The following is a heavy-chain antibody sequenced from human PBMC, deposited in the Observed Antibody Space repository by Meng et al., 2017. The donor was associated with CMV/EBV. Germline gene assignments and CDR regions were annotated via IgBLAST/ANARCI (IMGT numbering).Heavy chain of an antibody. CDR2: IKSKFDGETT. D-gene: IGHD4-23*01. CDR3: TTDRPRSGGKTHDY. Sequence: EVQLVESGGGLVKPGGSLRLSXTGAGSGFIFSNRWINWVRQAPGKGLEWVGRIKSKFDGETTDYAAPVKGRFTISRDDSRNTLYLYMNSLKTEDTAVYYCTTDRPRSGGKTHDYWGQGTLVTVSS. J-gene: IGHJ4*02. V-gene: IGHV3-15*01. CDR1: GFIFSNRW.